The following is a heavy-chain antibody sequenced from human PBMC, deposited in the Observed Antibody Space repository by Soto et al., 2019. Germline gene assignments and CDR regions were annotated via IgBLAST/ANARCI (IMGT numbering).Heavy chain of an antibody. CDR2: ISYDGSNK. CDR1: GFTFSSYA. V-gene: IGHV3-30-3*01. Sequence: QVQLVESGGGVVQPGRSLRLSCAASGFTFSSYAMLWVRQAPGKGLEWVAVISYDGSNKYYADSVKGRFTISRDNSKNTLYLQMNSLRAEDTAVYYCARNQAGDYYYYYSMDVWGQGTTVTVSS. J-gene: IGHJ6*02. D-gene: IGHD4-17*01. CDR3: ARNQAGDYYYYYSMDV.